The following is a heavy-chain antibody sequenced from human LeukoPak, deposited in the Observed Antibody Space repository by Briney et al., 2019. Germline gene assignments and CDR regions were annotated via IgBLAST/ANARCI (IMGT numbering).Heavy chain of an antibody. J-gene: IGHJ4*02. CDR2: MSTDGSST. CDR3: ARGAHVLMVYAPFDY. CDR1: GFTFSSYW. Sequence: GGSLRLSCGASGFTFSSYWMHWVRQAPGKGLVWVSSMSTDGSSTTYAESVRGQFTISRDNAKNTLYLQMNSLRAEDTAVYYCARGAHVLMVYAPFDYWGQGTLVTVS. D-gene: IGHD2-8*01. V-gene: IGHV3-74*03.